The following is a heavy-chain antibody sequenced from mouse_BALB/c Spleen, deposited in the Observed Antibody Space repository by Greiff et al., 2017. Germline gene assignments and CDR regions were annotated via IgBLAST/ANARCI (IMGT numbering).Heavy chain of an antibody. CDR1: GFNIKDYY. Sequence: EVQLQESGAELVRSGASVKLSCTASGFNIKDYYMHWVKQRPEQGLEWIGWIDPENGDTEYAPKFQGKATMTADTSSNTAYLQLSSLTSEDTAVYYCNALYGGYAMDYWGQGTSVTVSS. J-gene: IGHJ4*01. V-gene: IGHV14-4*02. CDR3: NALYGGYAMDY. D-gene: IGHD2-10*02. CDR2: IDPENGDT.